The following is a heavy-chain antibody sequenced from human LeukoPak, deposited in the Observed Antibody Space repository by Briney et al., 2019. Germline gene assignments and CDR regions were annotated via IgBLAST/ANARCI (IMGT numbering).Heavy chain of an antibody. J-gene: IGHJ3*02. CDR1: GGSISSYY. CDR2: IYYSGST. V-gene: IGHV4-59*08. Sequence: PSETLSLTCTVSGGSISSYYWFWIRQPPGKGLEYIGYIYYSGSTNYNPSLKSRVTISLDTSKNQFSLKLSSVTAADTTVYYCARRGGDYGSGELDIWGQGTMVTVSS. CDR3: ARRGGDYGSGELDI. D-gene: IGHD3-10*01.